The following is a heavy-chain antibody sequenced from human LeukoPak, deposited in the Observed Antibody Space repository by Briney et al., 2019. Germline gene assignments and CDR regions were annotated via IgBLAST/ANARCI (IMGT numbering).Heavy chain of an antibody. CDR1: GYTFTSYD. CDR3: ARDIGRYYDFWSGYLAPYYYYGMDV. CDR2: ISAYNGNT. V-gene: IGHV1-18*01. Sequence: GASVKVSCKASGYTFTSYDINWVRQATGQGLEWMGWISAYNGNTNYAQKLQGRVTMTTDTSTSTAYMELRSLRSDDTAVYYCARDIGRYYDFWSGYLAPYYYYGMDVWGQGTTVTVSS. D-gene: IGHD3-3*01. J-gene: IGHJ6*02.